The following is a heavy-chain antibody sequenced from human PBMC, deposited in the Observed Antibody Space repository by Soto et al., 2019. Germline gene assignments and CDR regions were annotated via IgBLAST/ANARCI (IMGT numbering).Heavy chain of an antibody. J-gene: IGHJ4*02. D-gene: IGHD2-2*01. CDR1: GFTFSSYA. CDR3: AKPPSSTSCCNVFDY. Sequence: PGGSLRLSCAASGFTFSSYAMSWVSQTPGKGLEWVAVICGSGGSKYYADSVKGRFTISRDNSKNTLYLQMNSLRAEDTAVYYCAKPPSSTSCCNVFDYWGQGTLVTVSS. V-gene: IGHV3-23*01. CDR2: ICGSGGSK.